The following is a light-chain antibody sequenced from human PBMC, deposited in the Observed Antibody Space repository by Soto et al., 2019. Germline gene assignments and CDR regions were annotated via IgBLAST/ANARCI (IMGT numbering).Light chain of an antibody. CDR2: RNN. J-gene: IGLJ1*01. V-gene: IGLV1-47*01. CDR1: SSTIGSNY. Sequence: QSVLTQPPSASGTPGQRVTISCSGSSSTIGSNYVYWYQQFPGSAPKLLIYRNNQRPSGVPDRFSGSKSGTSASLAISGLRSEDEADYYCAAWDDSLSGPVFGTGTKVTVL. CDR3: AAWDDSLSGPV.